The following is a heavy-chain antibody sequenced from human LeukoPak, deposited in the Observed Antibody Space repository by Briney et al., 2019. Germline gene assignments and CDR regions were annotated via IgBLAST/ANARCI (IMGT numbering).Heavy chain of an antibody. Sequence: SGGSLRLSCAASGFTFSTSWMHWVRQAPGKGLVWVSRINSDGSATTDADSVKGRFTISRDNAKNTLYLQMNSLRAEDTAVYFCARGSYSSSWYGSEYFHHWGQGTLVTVS. CDR2: INSDGSAT. CDR1: GFTFSTSW. D-gene: IGHD6-13*01. CDR3: ARGSYSSSWYGSEYFHH. V-gene: IGHV3-74*01. J-gene: IGHJ1*01.